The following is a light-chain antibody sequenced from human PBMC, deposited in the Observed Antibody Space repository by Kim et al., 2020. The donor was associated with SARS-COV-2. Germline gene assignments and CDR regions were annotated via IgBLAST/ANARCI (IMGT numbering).Light chain of an antibody. CDR2: EVN. J-gene: IGLJ2*01. CDR1: SSDVGAYNY. Sequence: QSALTQPASVSGSPGQSITISCTGTSSDVGAYNYVSWYQQHPGKAPKLMIYEVNNRPSGVSNRFSCSKSGNTASLTISGLQAEDEADYYCNSYTRSATLVFGGGTQLTVL. V-gene: IGLV2-14*01. CDR3: NSYTRSATLV.